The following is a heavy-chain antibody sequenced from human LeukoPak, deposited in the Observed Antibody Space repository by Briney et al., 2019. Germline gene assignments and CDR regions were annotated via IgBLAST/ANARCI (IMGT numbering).Heavy chain of an antibody. CDR1: GYTFTSYD. V-gene: IGHV1-18*01. D-gene: IGHD1-7*01. CDR3: ARVGKTGPIFDY. Sequence: ASVKVSCKASGYTFTSYDINWVRQAPGQGLEWMGWISAYNGNTNYAQKLQGRVTMTTDTSTSTAYMELRSLRSDDTAVYYCARVGKTGPIFDYWGQGTLVTVSS. CDR2: ISAYNGNT. J-gene: IGHJ4*02.